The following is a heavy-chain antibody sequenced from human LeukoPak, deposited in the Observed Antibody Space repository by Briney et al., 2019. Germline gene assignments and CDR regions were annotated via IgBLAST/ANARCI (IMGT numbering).Heavy chain of an antibody. CDR2: ISPNSGGT. CDR3: ARDLGAVGTVDY. J-gene: IGHJ4*02. CDR1: GYTFTDYY. D-gene: IGHD1-7*01. Sequence: ASVKVSCKASGYTFTDYYMHWVRQAPGQDLEWMGWISPNSGGTNYAQKFQGRVTMTRDTSISTAYLELSRLRSDDTAVYYCARDLGAVGTVDYWGQGTLVTVSS. V-gene: IGHV1-2*02.